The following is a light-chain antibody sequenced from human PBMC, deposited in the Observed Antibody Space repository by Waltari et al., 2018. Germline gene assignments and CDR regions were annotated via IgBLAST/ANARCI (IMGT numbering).Light chain of an antibody. Sequence: SYELTQPPSVSVSPGQTARITCSGHELPRKYAYWFQQKSGQAPRLVKYEDTKRPSVSPERFCGSSSGTVATLTISGAQVDDEADYYCYSSDSTGLRVFGGGTTVVVL. J-gene: IGLJ1*01. CDR1: ELPRKY. CDR3: YSSDSTGLRV. CDR2: EDT. V-gene: IGLV3-10*01.